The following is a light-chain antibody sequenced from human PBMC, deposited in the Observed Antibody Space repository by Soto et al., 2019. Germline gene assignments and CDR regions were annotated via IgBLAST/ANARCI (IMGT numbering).Light chain of an antibody. J-gene: IGKJ4*01. CDR1: QSLTNNF. CDR3: QRFDNSPT. V-gene: IGKV3D-20*01. CDR2: DVS. Sequence: EIVLTQSPATLSLSPGERVTLSCGASQSLTNNFLAWYQQRPGLAPKLLIFDVSTRATGIPDRFSGSGSGTDFTLTISRLEPEDFAVYYFQRFDNSPTFSGGTKVEFK.